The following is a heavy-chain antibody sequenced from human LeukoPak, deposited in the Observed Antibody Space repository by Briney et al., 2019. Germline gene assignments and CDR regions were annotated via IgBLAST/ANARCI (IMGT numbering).Heavy chain of an antibody. CDR1: GFTFSNAW. J-gene: IGHJ4*02. Sequence: GGSLRLSCAASGFTFSNAWMSWVRQAPGKGLEWVGRIKSKTDGGTTDYAAPVKGRFTISRDDSKNTLYLQMSSLKTEDTAVYYCTTEFRIAVAWREYYFDYWGQGTLVTVSS. CDR2: IKSKTDGGTT. D-gene: IGHD6-19*01. V-gene: IGHV3-15*01. CDR3: TTEFRIAVAWREYYFDY.